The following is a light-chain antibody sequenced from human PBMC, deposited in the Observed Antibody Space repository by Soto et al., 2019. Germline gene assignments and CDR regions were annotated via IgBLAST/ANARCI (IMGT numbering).Light chain of an antibody. CDR3: QSYAISLSGSEV. Sequence: QSELTQPPSVSGAPGQRVTISCTGSSSNIGAGYDVHWYQQLPGTAPKLLIYGNSNRPSGVPDRFSGSKSGTSASLAITGPQAEDEAEYYCQSYAISLSGSEVFGGGTKLTVL. J-gene: IGLJ2*01. V-gene: IGLV1-40*01. CDR1: SSNIGAGYD. CDR2: GNS.